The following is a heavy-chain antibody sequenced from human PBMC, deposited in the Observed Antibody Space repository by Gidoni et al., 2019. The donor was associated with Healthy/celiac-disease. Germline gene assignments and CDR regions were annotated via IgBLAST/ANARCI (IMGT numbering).Heavy chain of an antibody. J-gene: IGHJ4*02. CDR1: GFTFSSYG. CDR3: AKDSRGYDYVSMFDY. Sequence: QVQLVESGGGVVQPGRSLRLSCAASGFTFSSYGMQWVRQAPGKGLEWVAVISYDGSNKFYADSVKGRFTISRDNSKNTLYLQMNSLRAEDTAVYYCAKDSRGYDYVSMFDYWGQGTLVTVSS. CDR2: ISYDGSNK. V-gene: IGHV3-30*18. D-gene: IGHD5-12*01.